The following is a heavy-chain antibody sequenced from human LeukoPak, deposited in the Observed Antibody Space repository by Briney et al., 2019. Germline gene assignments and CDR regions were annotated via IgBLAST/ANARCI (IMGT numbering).Heavy chain of an antibody. CDR2: ISGSGGST. D-gene: IGHD5-18*01. Sequence: GRSLRLSCAASGFTFSTSAMHWVRQAPGKGLEWVSAISGSGGSTYYADSVKGRFTISRDNSKNTLYLQMNSLRAEDTAVYYCAKDHSGGYSYGYDYWGQGTLVTVSS. V-gene: IGHV3-23*01. CDR1: GFTFSTSA. CDR3: AKDHSGGYSYGYDY. J-gene: IGHJ4*02.